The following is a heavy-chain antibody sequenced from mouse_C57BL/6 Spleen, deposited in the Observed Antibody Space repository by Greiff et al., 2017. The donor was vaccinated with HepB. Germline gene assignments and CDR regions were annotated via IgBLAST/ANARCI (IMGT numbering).Heavy chain of an antibody. CDR2: IYPGDGDT. Sequence: QVQLKESGAELVKPGASVKISCKASGYAFSSYWMNWVKQRPGKGLEWIGQIYPGDGDTNYNGKFKGKATLTADKSSSTAYMQLSSLTSEDSAVYFCARWNYYGSRVFAYWGQGTLVTVSA. V-gene: IGHV1-80*01. CDR1: GYAFSSYW. CDR3: ARWNYYGSRVFAY. D-gene: IGHD1-1*01. J-gene: IGHJ3*01.